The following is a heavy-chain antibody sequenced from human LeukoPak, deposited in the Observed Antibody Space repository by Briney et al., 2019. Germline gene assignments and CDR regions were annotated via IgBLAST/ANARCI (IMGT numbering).Heavy chain of an antibody. Sequence: GGSLRLSCAASGFTFDDYAMHRVRHAPGKGLEWVSGISWNSGSIGYADSVKGRFTISRDNAKNSLYLQMNSLRAEDTALYYCAKGPDSSGYYYYFDYWGQGTLVTVSS. CDR1: GFTFDDYA. D-gene: IGHD3-22*01. J-gene: IGHJ4*02. CDR2: ISWNSGSI. CDR3: AKGPDSSGYYYYFDY. V-gene: IGHV3-9*01.